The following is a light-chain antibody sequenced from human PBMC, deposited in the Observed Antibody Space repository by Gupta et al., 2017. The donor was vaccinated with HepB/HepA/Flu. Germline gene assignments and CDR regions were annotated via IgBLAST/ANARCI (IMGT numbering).Light chain of an antibody. J-gene: IGKJ3*01. CDR1: QAISNY. Sequence: DIQMTQSPSSLSASFGDRVTITCQASQAISNYLNWFQQKPGKAPRLLIYDASNCETGGTCRFSGSGVGTDCTLTISILKPEEREQSYCHHYANLQHPHLPFGHGTKVDFK. CDR3: HHYANLQHPHLP. CDR2: DAS. V-gene: IGKV1-33*01.